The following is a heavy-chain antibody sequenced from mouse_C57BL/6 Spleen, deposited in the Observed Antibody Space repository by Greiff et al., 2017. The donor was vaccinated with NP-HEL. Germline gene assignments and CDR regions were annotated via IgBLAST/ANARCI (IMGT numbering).Heavy chain of an antibody. J-gene: IGHJ1*03. D-gene: IGHD1-1*01. CDR1: GYTFTSYW. Sequence: VQLQQPGAELVRPGSSVKLSCKASGYTFTSYWMDWVKQRPGQGLEWIGNIYPSDSETHYNQKFKDKATLTVDKSSSPAYMQLSSLTSEDSAVYYCARSYYYGSSYGYFDVWGTGTTVTVSS. V-gene: IGHV1-61*01. CDR3: ARSYYYGSSYGYFDV. CDR2: IYPSDSET.